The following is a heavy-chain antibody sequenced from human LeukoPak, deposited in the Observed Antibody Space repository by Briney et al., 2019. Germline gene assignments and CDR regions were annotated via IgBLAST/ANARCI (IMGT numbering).Heavy chain of an antibody. CDR2: IYYSGST. Sequence: SETLSLTCTVSGGSISSGGYYWSWIRQHPGKGLEWIGYIYYSGSTYYNPSLKSRVTISVDTSKNQFSLKLSSVTTADTAVYYCAREKGVLLWFGEAVGWFDPWGQGTLDTVSS. D-gene: IGHD3-10*01. CDR1: GGSISSGGYY. J-gene: IGHJ5*02. CDR3: AREKGVLLWFGEAVGWFDP. V-gene: IGHV4-31*03.